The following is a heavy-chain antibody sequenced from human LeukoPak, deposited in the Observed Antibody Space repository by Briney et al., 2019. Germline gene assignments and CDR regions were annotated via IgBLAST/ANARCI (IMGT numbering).Heavy chain of an antibody. D-gene: IGHD3-3*01. CDR3: ARALRDFWSGYYFDH. V-gene: IGHV1-18*01. Sequence: GASVKVSCKASGYTFTGYGISWVRQAPGQGLEWMGWISAYNGNTNYAQKLQGRVTMTTDTSTSTAYMELRSLRSDDTAVYYCARALRDFWSGYYFDHWGQGTLVTVSS. CDR2: ISAYNGNT. CDR1: GYTFTGYG. J-gene: IGHJ5*02.